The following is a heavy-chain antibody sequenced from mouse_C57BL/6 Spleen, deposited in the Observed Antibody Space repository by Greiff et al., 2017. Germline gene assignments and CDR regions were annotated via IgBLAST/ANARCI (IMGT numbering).Heavy chain of an antibody. Sequence: QVHVKQPGTELVKPGASVQLSCKASGYTFTSYWMPWVKQRPGQGLEWIGNINPSNGGTYYNEKFKSTATLTVDKSSITAYLQLRSLTSEDSAVYYCAREFIYYYGSKPRHYFDYWGQGTTLTVSS. J-gene: IGHJ2*01. D-gene: IGHD1-1*01. CDR2: INPSNGGT. V-gene: IGHV1-53*01. CDR1: GYTFTSYW. CDR3: AREFIYYYGSKPRHYFDY.